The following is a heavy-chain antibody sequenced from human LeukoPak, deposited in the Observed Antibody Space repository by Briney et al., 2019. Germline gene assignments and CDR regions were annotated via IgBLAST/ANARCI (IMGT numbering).Heavy chain of an antibody. D-gene: IGHD5-18*01. V-gene: IGHV4-59*01. J-gene: IGHJ6*03. CDR3: ARTTEGGYTYGYFYYYYMDV. CDR1: GGSISSYY. Sequence: SETLSLTCTVSGGSISSYYWSWIRQPPGKGLEWIGYIYYSGSTNYNPSLKSRVTISVDTSKKQFSLKLTSVTAADTAVYYCARTTEGGYTYGYFYYYYMDVWGKGTTVTISS. CDR2: IYYSGST.